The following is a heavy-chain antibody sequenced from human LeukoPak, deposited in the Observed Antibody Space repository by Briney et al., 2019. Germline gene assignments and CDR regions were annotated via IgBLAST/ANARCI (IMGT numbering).Heavy chain of an antibody. J-gene: IGHJ6*02. Sequence: SQTLSLTCAISGDSVSSNSAAWNWIRQSPSRGLEWLGRTYYRSKWYNDYAVSVKSRITINPDTSKNQFSLQLNSVTPEDTAIYYCAKGLWTTVNTETNSNGMDVWGQGTTVTVS. D-gene: IGHD4-17*01. CDR1: GDSVSSNSAA. CDR3: AKGLWTTVNTETNSNGMDV. V-gene: IGHV6-1*01. CDR2: TYYRSKWYN.